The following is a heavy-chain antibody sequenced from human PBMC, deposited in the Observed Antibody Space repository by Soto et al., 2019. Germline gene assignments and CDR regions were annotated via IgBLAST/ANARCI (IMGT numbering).Heavy chain of an antibody. CDR3: VRKPGDHSGDYGMDG. Sequence: QVQLVQSGAEVKEPGASVRVSCKPSGYTFTGHYIHWVRQAPGQGPEWMGWISPNTGSTHDEQNFLGRVTMTRDTSISTAYMELRSLTSDDTAVYYCVRKPGDHSGDYGMDGWGQGTTVTVSS. V-gene: IGHV1-2*02. J-gene: IGHJ6*02. CDR1: GYTFTGHY. CDR2: ISPNTGST. D-gene: IGHD4-17*01.